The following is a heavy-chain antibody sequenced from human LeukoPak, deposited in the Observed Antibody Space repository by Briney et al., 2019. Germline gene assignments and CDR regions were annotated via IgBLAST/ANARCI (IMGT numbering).Heavy chain of an antibody. J-gene: IGHJ4*02. CDR1: GFTFSTYW. CDR2: IKHDRSEK. D-gene: IGHD6-25*01. V-gene: IGHV3-7*01. Sequence: GGSVRLSCAASGFTFSTYWVSWVRQAPGKGLQWVANIKHDRSEKNYVDSVKGRFTISKDNAKNSLSLQMSSLRVEDTAIYYCARERPGSASAFDYWGQGTLVTVSS. CDR3: ARERPGSASAFDY.